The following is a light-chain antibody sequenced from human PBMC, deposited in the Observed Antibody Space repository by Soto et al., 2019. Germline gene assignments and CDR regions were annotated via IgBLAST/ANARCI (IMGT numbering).Light chain of an antibody. V-gene: IGKV1-5*01. J-gene: IGKJ2*01. Sequence: DLQMTQSPSTLSASVGDRVTITCRASQSISSWLAWYQQKPGKAPKLLIYDASSLESGVPSRFSGSGSGTEFTLTISSLQTDDFANSYCQQYNSYYTFGQGTKLEIK. CDR1: QSISSW. CDR2: DAS. CDR3: QQYNSYYT.